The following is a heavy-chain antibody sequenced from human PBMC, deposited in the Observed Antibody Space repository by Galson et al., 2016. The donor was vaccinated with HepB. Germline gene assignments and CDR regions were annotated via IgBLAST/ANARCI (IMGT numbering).Heavy chain of an antibody. J-gene: IGHJ4*02. Sequence: PSLVKPTQTLTLTCTFSGFSLTTGGVGVGWIRQPPGKALEWLALIYWDDDTRYSPSLKSRLSLTKDTSKNEMVLTMANMDPVDTATYYCAHTSGQWVLGSMGNWGQGILVTVSS. CDR1: GFSLTTGGVG. CDR3: AHTSGQWVLGSMGN. D-gene: IGHD1-26*01. CDR2: IYWDDDT. V-gene: IGHV2-5*02.